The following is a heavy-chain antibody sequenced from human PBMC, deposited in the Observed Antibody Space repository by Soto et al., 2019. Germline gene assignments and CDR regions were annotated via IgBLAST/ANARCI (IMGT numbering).Heavy chain of an antibody. CDR1: GYTFNNYA. J-gene: IGHJ4*02. CDR2: INAGNGNT. Sequence: QVQLVQSGAEVRIPGASVKVSCKASGYTFNNYAMHWVRQAPGQRLEWMGWINAGNGNTKYSQKFQGRVIISRDTSASTTDVELSNLGSEETAVYYCARGPAGYYDKSGYYPYYFDYWGQGSLVTVSS. V-gene: IGHV1-3*01. D-gene: IGHD3-22*01. CDR3: ARGPAGYYDKSGYYPYYFDY.